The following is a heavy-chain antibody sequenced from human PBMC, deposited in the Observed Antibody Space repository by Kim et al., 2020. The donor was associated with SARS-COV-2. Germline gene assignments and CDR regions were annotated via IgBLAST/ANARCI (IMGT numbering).Heavy chain of an antibody. CDR2: IKQDGSEK. V-gene: IGHV3-7*01. Sequence: GGSLRLSCAASGFTFSSYWMSWVRQAPGKGLEWVANIKQDGSEKYYVDSVKGRFTISRDNAKNSLHLQMNSLRAEDTAVYYCARRGDYSNYDWFDPWGQGTLVTVSS. CDR1: GFTFSSYW. D-gene: IGHD4-4*01. CDR3: ARRGDYSNYDWFDP. J-gene: IGHJ5*02.